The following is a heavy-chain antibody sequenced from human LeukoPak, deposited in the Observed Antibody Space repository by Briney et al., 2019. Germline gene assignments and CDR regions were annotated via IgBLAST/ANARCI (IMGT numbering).Heavy chain of an antibody. Sequence: GGSLTLSCAASGFTFSNYEMDWVRQAPGKRLEWISYISGSGNTMYYADSVKGRFTISGDNAKDSLSLQLNSLRVEDTAVYYCARDAGIDGTDFDYWGQGALVTVSS. CDR3: ARDAGIDGTDFDY. CDR1: GFTFSNYE. J-gene: IGHJ4*02. D-gene: IGHD5-24*01. V-gene: IGHV3-48*03. CDR2: ISGSGNTM.